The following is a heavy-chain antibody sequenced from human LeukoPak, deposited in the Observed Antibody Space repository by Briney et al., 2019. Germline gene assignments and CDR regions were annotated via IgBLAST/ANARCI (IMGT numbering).Heavy chain of an antibody. CDR1: GGSISSYY. J-gene: IGHJ5*02. D-gene: IGHD3-22*01. Sequence: SETLSLTCTASGGSISSYYWSWIRQPPGKGLERVGYIYYSGSTNYNPSLKSRDTISVDTSKNQFSLKLSSVTAADTAVYYCARGGASSGYFNWFDPWGQGTLVTVSS. V-gene: IGHV4-59*01. CDR2: IYYSGST. CDR3: ARGGASSGYFNWFDP.